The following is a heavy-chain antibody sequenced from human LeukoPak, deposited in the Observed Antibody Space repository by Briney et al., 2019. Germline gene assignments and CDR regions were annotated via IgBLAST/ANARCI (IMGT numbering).Heavy chain of an antibody. CDR3: ARGDFDY. CDR1: GITVSTNY. V-gene: IGHV3-53*01. J-gene: IGHJ4*02. Sequence: PGGSLRLSCAASGITVSTNYMSWFRQAPGKGLEWASIAFSDGRTFYADSVKGRFTISRDISKNTVFLQMNSLRAEDTAVYYCARGDFDYWGQGTLVTVSS. CDR2: AFSDGRT.